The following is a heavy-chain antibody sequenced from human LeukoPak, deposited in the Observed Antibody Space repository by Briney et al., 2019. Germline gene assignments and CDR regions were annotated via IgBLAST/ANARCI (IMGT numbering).Heavy chain of an antibody. D-gene: IGHD3-10*01. CDR1: GDSVASGGYY. CDR3: ARGGRGRNWFDP. CDR2: IYYSVST. J-gene: IGHJ5*02. Sequence: PSETLSLTCTVSGDSVASGGYYWNWIRQPPGKGLEWIGYIYYSVSTNYNLSLKSRVTISVDTSENQFSLKLTSVTAADTAVYYCARGGRGRNWFDPLGPGNPGHRLL. V-gene: IGHV4-61*08.